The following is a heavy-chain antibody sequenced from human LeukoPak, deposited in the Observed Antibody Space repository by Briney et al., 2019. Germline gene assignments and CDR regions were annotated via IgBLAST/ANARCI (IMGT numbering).Heavy chain of an antibody. Sequence: GASVKVSCKASGFSISAYGITWVRQAPGQGLEWMGWIRTFNGKTKYAQKFQGRVTMTRDTSISTAYMELSRLRSDDTAVYYCAREGLTIFGVGIDYWGQGTLVTVSS. CDR2: IRTFNGKT. CDR3: AREGLTIFGVGIDY. D-gene: IGHD3-3*01. J-gene: IGHJ4*02. CDR1: GFSISAYG. V-gene: IGHV1-18*01.